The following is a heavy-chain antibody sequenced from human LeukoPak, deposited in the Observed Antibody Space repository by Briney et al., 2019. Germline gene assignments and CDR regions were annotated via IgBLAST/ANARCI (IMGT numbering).Heavy chain of an antibody. J-gene: IGHJ4*02. D-gene: IGHD2-2*01. Sequence: GGSLRLCCAASGFTFSSYSMNWVRQAPGKGLEWISYIGISSGNTKYADSVKGRFTISGDKAKNSVYLQMNSLRVEDTAVYCCARDTKYAFDNWGQGTLVTVSS. CDR3: ARDTKYAFDN. CDR1: GFTFSSYS. CDR2: IGISSGNT. V-gene: IGHV3-48*01.